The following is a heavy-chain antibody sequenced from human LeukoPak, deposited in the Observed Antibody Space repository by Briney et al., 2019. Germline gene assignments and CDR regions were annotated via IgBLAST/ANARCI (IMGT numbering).Heavy chain of an antibody. CDR3: ARAGTEYYYDMDV. J-gene: IGHJ6*02. Sequence: IGYISNSGNTNYNPSLKSRVTISLDTSRNQFSLKLKSVNAADTAVYYCARAGTEYYYDMDVWGQGTPVTVSS. D-gene: IGHD3-10*01. V-gene: IGHV4-59*01. CDR2: ISNSGNT.